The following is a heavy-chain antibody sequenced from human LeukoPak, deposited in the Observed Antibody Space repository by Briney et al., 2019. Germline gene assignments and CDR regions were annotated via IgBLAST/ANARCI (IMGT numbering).Heavy chain of an antibody. D-gene: IGHD3-10*01. Sequence: GGSLRLSCAASRFTFSSYWMNWVRQAPGKGLEWVANINQDGSEKYYVDSVKGRFTISRDNAKNSLYLQMNSLRAEDAAVYYCARDTAALLWFGELDYWGQGTLVTVSS. CDR3: ARDTAALLWFGELDY. J-gene: IGHJ4*02. CDR1: RFTFSSYW. CDR2: INQDGSEK. V-gene: IGHV3-7*03.